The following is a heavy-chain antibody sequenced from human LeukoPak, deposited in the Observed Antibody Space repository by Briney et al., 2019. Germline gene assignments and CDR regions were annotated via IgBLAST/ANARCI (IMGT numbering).Heavy chain of an antibody. CDR2: INPSGGST. D-gene: IGHD3-22*01. J-gene: IGHJ4*02. V-gene: IGHV1-46*01. CDR1: GYTFTSYY. Sequence: ASVKVSCKASGYTFTSYYMHWVRQAPGQGLEWMGIINPSGGSTSYAQKFQGRVTITRNTSISTAYMELSSLRSEDTAVYYCARITTGGSRDDYWGQGTLVTVSS. CDR3: ARITTGGSRDDY.